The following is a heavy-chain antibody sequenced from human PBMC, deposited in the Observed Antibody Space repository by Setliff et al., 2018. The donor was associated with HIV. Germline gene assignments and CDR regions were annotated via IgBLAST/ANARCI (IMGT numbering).Heavy chain of an antibody. CDR1: GYTFSNYG. CDR3: ARARRYDYDWGNYRLDAFDM. CDR2: ISAYNGNT. V-gene: IGHV1-18*01. J-gene: IGHJ3*02. Sequence: GASVKVSCKASGYTFSNYGINWVRQAPGQGLEWMGWISAYNGNTTEYRQKFQDRVTTTADENTVTAYMELSSLRSEDTAVYYCARARRYDYDWGNYRLDAFDMWGQGTMVTVSS. D-gene: IGHD3-16*02.